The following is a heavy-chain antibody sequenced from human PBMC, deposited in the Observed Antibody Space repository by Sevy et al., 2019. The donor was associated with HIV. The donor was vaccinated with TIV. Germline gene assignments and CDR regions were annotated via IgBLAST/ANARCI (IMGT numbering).Heavy chain of an antibody. CDR1: GFTFSSYA. CDR3: AKEIAVAGTGQYYFDY. Sequence: GGSLRLSCAASGFTFSSYAMSWVRQAPGKGLEWVSAISGSGGSTYYADSVKGRFTISRDNSKNTLYLQMNSLRAEDTAVYYCAKEIAVAGTGQYYFDYWGQGTPVTVSS. D-gene: IGHD6-19*01. V-gene: IGHV3-23*01. J-gene: IGHJ4*02. CDR2: ISGSGGST.